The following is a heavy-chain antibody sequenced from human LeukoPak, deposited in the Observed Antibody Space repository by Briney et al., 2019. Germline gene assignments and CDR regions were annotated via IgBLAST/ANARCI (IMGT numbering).Heavy chain of an antibody. CDR1: GDSIGSHY. V-gene: IGHV4-59*11. D-gene: IGHD3-22*01. Sequence: SETLSLTCTVSGDSIGSHYWSWIRQPPGKGLEWIGYIFYVGSTNYNPSLKSRVTISVDTSKNQFPLKLNSVTAADTAVYSCAMDYYDSRGEAFDIWGQGTMVTVSS. CDR3: AMDYYDSRGEAFDI. J-gene: IGHJ3*02. CDR2: IFYVGST.